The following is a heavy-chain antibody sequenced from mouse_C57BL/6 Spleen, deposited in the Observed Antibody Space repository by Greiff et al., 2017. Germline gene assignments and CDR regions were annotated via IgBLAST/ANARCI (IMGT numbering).Heavy chain of an antibody. J-gene: IGHJ3*01. CDR2: IDPETGGT. CDR1: GYTFTDYE. V-gene: IGHV1-15*01. D-gene: IGHD1-1*01. Sequence: VKLQQSGAELVRPGASVTLSCKASGYTFTDYEMHWVKQTPVHGLEWIGAIDPETGGTAYNQKFKGKAILTADKSSSTAYMELRSLTSEDSAVYYCTGGRDYYYGSSSFAYWGQGTLVTVSA. CDR3: TGGRDYYYGSSSFAY.